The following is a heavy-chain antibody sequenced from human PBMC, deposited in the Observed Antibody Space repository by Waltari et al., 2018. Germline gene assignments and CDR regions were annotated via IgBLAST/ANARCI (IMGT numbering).Heavy chain of an antibody. J-gene: IGHJ3*02. D-gene: IGHD3-16*01. V-gene: IGHV3-53*01. CDR2: IYGVDST. Sequence: EVQLVESGGGLIQPGGSLGLSCAAAGVSGRNGYVSWVRQAPGKGLEWISFIYGVDSTLYVDSVKGRFTVSRDNSKNTVHLQMNSVRVDDTAVYYCATFSNWVHDTFDIWGQGTLVSVSS. CDR3: ATFSNWVHDTFDI. CDR1: GVSGRNGY.